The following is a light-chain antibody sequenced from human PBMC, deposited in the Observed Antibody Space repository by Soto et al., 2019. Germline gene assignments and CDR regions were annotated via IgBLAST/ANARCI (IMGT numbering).Light chain of an antibody. CDR2: GAS. V-gene: IGKV3-15*01. CDR3: QQYNDWPGT. J-gene: IGKJ3*01. Sequence: ETVMTQSPATLSVSPGERATLSCRASQSVSSNLAWYQQTPGQAPRLLIYGASTRATGIPVRFSGSGSGSGTEFTLTISSLQSEDFAIYYCQQYNDWPGTFGPGTKVDTK. CDR1: QSVSSN.